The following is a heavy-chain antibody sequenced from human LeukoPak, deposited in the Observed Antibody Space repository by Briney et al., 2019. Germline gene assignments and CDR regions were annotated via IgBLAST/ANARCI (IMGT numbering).Heavy chain of an antibody. CDR1: GDSISSGDYY. J-gene: IGHJ6*03. CDR3: ARNSGSLPYYYYYYMDV. CDR2: IYYSGST. V-gene: IGHV4-30-4*08. Sequence: SQTLSLTCTVSGDSISSGDYYWSWIRQPPGEGLEWIGYIYYSGSTYYNPSLKSRVTISVDTSKNQFSLKLSSVTAADTAVYYCARNSGSLPYYYYYYMDVWGKGTTVTVSS. D-gene: IGHD1-26*01.